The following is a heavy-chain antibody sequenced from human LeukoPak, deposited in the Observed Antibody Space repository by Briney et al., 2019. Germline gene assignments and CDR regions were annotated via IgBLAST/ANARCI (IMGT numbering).Heavy chain of an antibody. CDR2: ISSSGSII. CDR1: XFTXXDYY. CDR3: ARVGYDSGGRFDY. J-gene: IGHJ4*02. D-gene: IGHD3-22*01. Sequence: SCAAXXFTXXDYYMTWIRQAPGKGLEGVSYISSSGSIIYYADSVKGRFIISSDNAKNSLYLQMNSLRAEDTAVYFCARVGYDSGGRFDYWGQGTLVTVSS. V-gene: IGHV3-11*04.